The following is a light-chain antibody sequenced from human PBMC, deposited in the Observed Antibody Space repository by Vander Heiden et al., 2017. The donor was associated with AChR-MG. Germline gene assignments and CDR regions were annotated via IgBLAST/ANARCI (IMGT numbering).Light chain of an antibody. J-gene: IGLJ3*02. CDR1: SPHSGSNT. Sequence: QSVLAQPPSASGTPGQRVTISFSGSSPHSGSNTVNWYQQLPGTAPKLLIYSKNQRPSGVPDRFSGSKSGTSASLAISGLQSEDEADYYCAAWDDSLNGFWVFGGGTKLTGL. V-gene: IGLV1-44*01. CDR2: SKN. CDR3: AAWDDSLNGFWV.